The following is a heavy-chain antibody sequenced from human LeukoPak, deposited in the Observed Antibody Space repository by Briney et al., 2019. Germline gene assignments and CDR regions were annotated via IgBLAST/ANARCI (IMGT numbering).Heavy chain of an antibody. D-gene: IGHD4-23*01. J-gene: IGHJ5*02. CDR1: GFTFSSYA. Sequence: GGSLRLSCAASGFTFSSYAMHWVRQAPGKGLEWVAVISYDGSNKYYADSVKGRFTISRDNSKNTLYLQMNSLRAEDTAVYYCARDHPWVTPWGQGTLVTVSS. CDR2: ISYDGSNK. V-gene: IGHV3-30-3*01. CDR3: ARDHPWVTP.